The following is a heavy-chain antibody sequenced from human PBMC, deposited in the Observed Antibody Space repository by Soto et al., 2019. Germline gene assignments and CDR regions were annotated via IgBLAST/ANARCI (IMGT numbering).Heavy chain of an antibody. J-gene: IGHJ4*02. V-gene: IGHV1-2*02. CDR3: ARGRTVYYDSSGYLDY. CDR1: GYTFTGYY. Sequence: GASVKVSCKASGYTFTGYYMHWVRQAPGQGLEWMGWINPNSGGTNYAQKFQGRVTMTRDTSISTAYMELSRLRSDDTAVYYCARGRTVYYDSSGYLDYWGQGTLVTVSS. D-gene: IGHD3-22*01. CDR2: INPNSGGT.